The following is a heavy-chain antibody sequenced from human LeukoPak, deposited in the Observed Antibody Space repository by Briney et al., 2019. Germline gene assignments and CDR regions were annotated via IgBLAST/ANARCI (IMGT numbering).Heavy chain of an antibody. V-gene: IGHV4-34*01. Sequence: SETLSLTCAVYGGSFSGYYWSWIRQPPGKGLGWIGEINHSGSTNYNPSLKSRVTISVDTSKNQFSLKLSSVTAADTAVYYCARGAAKDAFDIWGQGTMVTASS. J-gene: IGHJ3*02. CDR3: ARGAAKDAFDI. CDR2: INHSGST. D-gene: IGHD6-13*01. CDR1: GGSFSGYY.